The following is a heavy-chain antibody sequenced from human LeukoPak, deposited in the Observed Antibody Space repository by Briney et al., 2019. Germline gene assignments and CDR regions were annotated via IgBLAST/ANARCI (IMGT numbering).Heavy chain of an antibody. CDR3: ASLLSVGATQTDY. D-gene: IGHD1-26*01. V-gene: IGHV4-30-4*08. J-gene: IGHJ4*02. Sequence: SETLSLTCAVYGGSFSGYYWSWIRQPPGKGLEWIGYIYYSGSTYYNPSLKSRVTISVDTSKNQFSLKLSSVTAADTAVYYCASLLSVGATQTDYWGQGTLVTVSS. CDR1: GGSFSGYY. CDR2: IYYSGST.